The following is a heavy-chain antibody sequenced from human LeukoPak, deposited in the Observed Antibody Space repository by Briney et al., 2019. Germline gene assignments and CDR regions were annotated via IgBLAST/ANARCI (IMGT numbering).Heavy chain of an antibody. Sequence: SQNLSLTCTVSGGSISSASHFWNWIRQLPVTGLEWIGCVYYSGTTAYNVSFKSRVGISVDTSKNQFSLRLSSVTAADTAVYYCARGVRDTIGYYHSDFWGQRTLVTVSS. CDR3: ARGVRDTIGYYHSDF. CDR2: VYYSGTT. V-gene: IGHV4-31*03. D-gene: IGHD3-22*01. J-gene: IGHJ4*02. CDR1: GGSISSASHF.